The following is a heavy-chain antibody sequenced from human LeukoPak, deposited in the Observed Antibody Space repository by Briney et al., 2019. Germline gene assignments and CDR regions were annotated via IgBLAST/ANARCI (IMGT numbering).Heavy chain of an antibody. CDR3: AKLIGGVACYPGDFDY. D-gene: IGHD2-8*02. J-gene: IGHJ4*02. CDR1: GFTFSSYG. Sequence: GRSLRLSCAASGFTFSSYGMHWVRQAPGKGLEWVAVISYDGSNKYYADSVKGRFTISRDNSESTLYLQMNSLRAEDTAVYYCAKLIGGVACYPGDFDYGAREPLATVS. CDR2: ISYDGSNK. V-gene: IGHV3-30*18.